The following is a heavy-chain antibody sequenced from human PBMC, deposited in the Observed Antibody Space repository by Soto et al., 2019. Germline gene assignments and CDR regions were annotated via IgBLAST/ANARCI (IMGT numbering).Heavy chain of an antibody. J-gene: IGHJ4*02. CDR3: ARIIPRYCSGGTCYSLYYFDY. CDR1: GFSLSTDGMR. V-gene: IGHV2-70*04. D-gene: IGHD2-15*01. CDR2: IDWDDDK. Sequence: SGPTLVNPTQTLTLTCTLSGFSLSTDGMRVSWIRQPPGKALEWPARIDWDDDKYYSTSLKTRLTISKDTSKNQVVLTMTNMDPVDTATYYCARIIPRYCSGGTCYSLYYFDYWGQGTLVTVSS.